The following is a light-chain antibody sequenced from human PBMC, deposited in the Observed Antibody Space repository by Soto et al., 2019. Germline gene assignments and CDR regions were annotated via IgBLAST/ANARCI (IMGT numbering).Light chain of an antibody. Sequence: QSALTQPASVSGSPGQSITISCTGTSSDVGSYNLVCWYQQHPGKAPKLMIYEGSKRPSGVSNPFSGSKSGNTASLTISGLQAEDEADYYCFSYAGSYTFVVLGGGTKLTVL. V-gene: IGLV2-23*03. CDR2: EGS. J-gene: IGLJ3*02. CDR3: FSYAGSYTFVV. CDR1: SSDVGSYNL.